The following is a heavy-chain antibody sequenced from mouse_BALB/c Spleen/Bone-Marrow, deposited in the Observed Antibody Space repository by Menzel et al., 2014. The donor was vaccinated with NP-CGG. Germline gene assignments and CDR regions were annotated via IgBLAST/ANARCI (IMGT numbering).Heavy chain of an antibody. D-gene: IGHD1-1*01. CDR3: ARGGVGGGYWYFEG. J-gene: IGHJ1*01. V-gene: IGHV1-9*01. Sequence: VQLVESGAELMKPGASVKISCKATGYTFSSYWIEWVKQRPGHGLEWIGEILPGSGSTNYDEKFKGKTTFTADTSSNTAYMQHSSLTSEDSVIYYGARGGVGGGYWYFEGWGAGTTVTVSS. CDR1: GYTFSSYW. CDR2: ILPGSGST.